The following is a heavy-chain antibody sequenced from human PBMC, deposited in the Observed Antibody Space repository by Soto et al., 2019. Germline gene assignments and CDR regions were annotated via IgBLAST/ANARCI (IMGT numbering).Heavy chain of an antibody. J-gene: IGHJ6*02. CDR2: ISYDGSKQ. CDR3: AKDRGNYFGSGTSTTFYYALDV. V-gene: IGHV3-30*18. CDR1: GFTFSSYA. D-gene: IGHD3-10*01. Sequence: VQLLESGGGLVQPGGSLRLSCAASGFTFSSYAISWVRQAPGKGLEWVAVISYDGSKQYYADSVKGRFTISRDSFKNTLYLQVKSLRSEDTAVYYCAKDRGNYFGSGTSTTFYYALDVWGRGTTVTVSS.